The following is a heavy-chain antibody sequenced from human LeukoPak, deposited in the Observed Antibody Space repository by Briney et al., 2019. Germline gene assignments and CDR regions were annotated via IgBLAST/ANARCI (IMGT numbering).Heavy chain of an antibody. J-gene: IGHJ6*02. D-gene: IGHD2-8*01. CDR3: ANGRYCTNGVCRYYGMDV. CDR1: GFSFSGYW. Sequence: PGGSLRLSCAVSGFSFSGYWMIWVRQAPGKGLEWVSAISGSGGSTYYADSVKGRFTISRDNSKNTLYLQMNSLRAEDTAVYYCANGRYCTNGVCRYYGMDVWGQGTTVTVSS. V-gene: IGHV3-23*01. CDR2: ISGSGGST.